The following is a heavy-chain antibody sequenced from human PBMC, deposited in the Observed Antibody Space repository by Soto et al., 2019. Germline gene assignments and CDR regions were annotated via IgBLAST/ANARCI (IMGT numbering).Heavy chain of an antibody. J-gene: IGHJ4*02. Sequence: GGSLRLSCAASGFTFSSYSMNWVRQAPGKGLEWVSSISSSSYIYYADSVKGRFTISRDNAKNSLYLQMNSLRAEDTAVYYCARDREYYDSSGLFDYWGQGTLVTVS. D-gene: IGHD3-22*01. CDR1: GFTFSSYS. CDR3: ARDREYYDSSGLFDY. V-gene: IGHV3-21*01. CDR2: ISSSSYI.